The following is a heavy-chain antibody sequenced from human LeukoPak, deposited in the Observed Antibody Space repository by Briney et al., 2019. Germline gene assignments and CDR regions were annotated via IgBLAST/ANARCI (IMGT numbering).Heavy chain of an antibody. Sequence: GASLKISCKGSGYSFTTYWIGWVRQMPGKGLEWMGIIYPGDSDSRYSPSFQGQVTMSADKSTSTAYLQWSSLKASDTAMYYCARTYYDILTGYPKYYFDYWGQGTLVTVSS. J-gene: IGHJ4*02. V-gene: IGHV5-51*01. CDR3: ARTYYDILTGYPKYYFDY. CDR2: IYPGDSDS. D-gene: IGHD3-9*01. CDR1: GYSFTTYW.